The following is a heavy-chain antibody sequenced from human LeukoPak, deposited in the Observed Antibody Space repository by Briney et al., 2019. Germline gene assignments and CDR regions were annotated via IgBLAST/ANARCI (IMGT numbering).Heavy chain of an antibody. CDR3: ARLSYGDYGYYYYYYMDV. D-gene: IGHD4-17*01. J-gene: IGHJ6*03. V-gene: IGHV4-4*09. CDR2: IYTSGST. Sequence: SETLSLTCTVSGGSISSYYWSWIRQPPGKGLEWIGYIYTSGSTNYNPSLKSRVTISVDTSKNQFSLKLSSVTAADTAVYYCARLSYGDYGYYYYYYMDVWGKGTTVTVSS. CDR1: GGSISSYY.